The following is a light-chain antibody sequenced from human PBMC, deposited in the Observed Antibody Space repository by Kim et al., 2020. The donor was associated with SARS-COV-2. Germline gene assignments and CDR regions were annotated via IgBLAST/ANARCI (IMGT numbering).Light chain of an antibody. J-gene: IGLJ3*02. CDR1: SSDVGGYKY. CDR3: SSYTSSITLET. CDR2: DVS. V-gene: IGLV2-14*03. Sequence: QSALTQPASVSGSPGQSITISCTGTSSDVGGYKYVSWYQQHPGKAPKLMIYDVSNRPSGVSNRFSGSKSGNTASLTISGLQAEDEADYYCSSYTSSITLETFGGGTKVTVL.